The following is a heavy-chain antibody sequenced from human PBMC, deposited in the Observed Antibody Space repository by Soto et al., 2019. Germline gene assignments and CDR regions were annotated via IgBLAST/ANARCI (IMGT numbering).Heavy chain of an antibody. J-gene: IGHJ6*02. Sequence: SETLSLTCAVYGGSFSGYYWSWIRQPPGKGLEWIGEINHSGSTNYNPSLKSRVTISVDTSKNQFSLKLSSVTAADTAVYYCARGGSTILGVVIYYYYYGMDVWGQGTTVTVSS. CDR3: ARGGSTILGVVIYYYYYGMDV. CDR2: INHSGST. D-gene: IGHD3-3*01. CDR1: GGSFSGYY. V-gene: IGHV4-34*01.